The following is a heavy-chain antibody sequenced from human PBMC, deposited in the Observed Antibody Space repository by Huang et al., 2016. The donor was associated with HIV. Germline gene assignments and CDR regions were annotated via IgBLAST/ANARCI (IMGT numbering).Heavy chain of an antibody. CDR1: GGSISTHY. CDR2: IDYSGRP. J-gene: IGHJ4*02. CDR3: ARDHHDFWRGYRRMYFFDH. Sequence: QVQLQESGPGLVKPSETLSLTCTVSGGSISTHYWSWIRQPPGKGREWIGSIDYSGRPNYSPSLKRRVTILLDTSKNQFSLRVNSVTAADTAMYYCARDHHDFWRGYRRMYFFDHWGQGTLVTVSS. D-gene: IGHD3-3*01. V-gene: IGHV4-59*11.